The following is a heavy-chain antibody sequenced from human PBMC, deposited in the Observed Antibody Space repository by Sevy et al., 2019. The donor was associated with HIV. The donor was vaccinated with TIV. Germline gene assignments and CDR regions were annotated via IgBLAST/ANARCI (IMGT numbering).Heavy chain of an antibody. V-gene: IGHV4-38-2*01. CDR2: IYHSGST. Sequence: SETLSLTCAVSGYSISSGYYWGWIRQPPGKGLEWIGSIYHSGSTYYNPSLKSRVTISVDTSKNQFSLKLSSVTAADTAVYYCARRGGRAARRDLNWFDPWGQGTLVTVSS. CDR3: ARRGGRAARRDLNWFDP. J-gene: IGHJ5*02. D-gene: IGHD6-6*01. CDR1: GYSISSGYY.